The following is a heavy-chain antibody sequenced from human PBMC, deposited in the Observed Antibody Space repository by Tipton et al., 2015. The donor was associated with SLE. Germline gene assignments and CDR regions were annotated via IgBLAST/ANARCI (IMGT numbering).Heavy chain of an antibody. D-gene: IGHD3-10*01. J-gene: IGHJ5*02. CDR3: ARDLNDYGSGSYKGWFDP. CDR2: IYTSGST. V-gene: IGHV4-61*02. Sequence: TLSLTCTVSGGSISSGSYYWGGIRQPAGKGLEWIGRIYTSGSTNYNPSLKSRVTISVDTSKNQFSLKLSSVTAADTAVYYCARDLNDYGSGSYKGWFDPWGQGTLVTVSS. CDR1: GGSISSGSYY.